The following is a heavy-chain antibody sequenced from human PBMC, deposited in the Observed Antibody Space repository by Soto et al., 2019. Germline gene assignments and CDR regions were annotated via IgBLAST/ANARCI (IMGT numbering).Heavy chain of an antibody. Sequence: PGGSLRLSCAASGFTFSSYAMSWVRQAPGKGLEWVSAISGSGGSTYYADSVKGRFTISRDNSKNTLYLQMNSLRAEDTAVYYCAKVRGIKLAYCGGDCPGGAFDIWGQGTMVTVSS. CDR2: ISGSGGST. J-gene: IGHJ3*02. D-gene: IGHD2-21*01. V-gene: IGHV3-23*01. CDR3: AKVRGIKLAYCGGDCPGGAFDI. CDR1: GFTFSSYA.